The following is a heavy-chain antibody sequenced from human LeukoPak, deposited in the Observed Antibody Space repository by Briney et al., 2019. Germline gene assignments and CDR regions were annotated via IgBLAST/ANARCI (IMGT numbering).Heavy chain of an antibody. Sequence: SVKVSCKASGGTFSSYAISWVRQAPGQGLEWMGGIIPIFGTANYAQKFQGRVTITADESTSTAYMELSSLRSEDTAVYYCASQQYYYGSGSYETYCFDYWGQGTLVTVSS. V-gene: IGHV1-69*13. CDR3: ASQQYYYGSGSYETYCFDY. CDR2: IIPIFGTA. J-gene: IGHJ4*02. D-gene: IGHD3-10*01. CDR1: GGTFSSYA.